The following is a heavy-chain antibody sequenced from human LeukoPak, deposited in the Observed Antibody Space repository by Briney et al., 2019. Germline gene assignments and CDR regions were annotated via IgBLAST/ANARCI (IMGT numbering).Heavy chain of an antibody. D-gene: IGHD3-22*01. CDR1: GYILTGYF. CDR2: INPHSGDT. CDR3: ARLSDFSDSSGYPYYLDF. J-gene: IGHJ4*02. Sequence: ASVKVSCKVSGYILTGYFLHWVRRAPGQGLEWMGGINPHSGDTNYAQKFQGRVTMTRDTSISTASMELTRLRSDDTAVYYCARLSDFSDSSGYPYYLDFWGQGTLVTVSS. V-gene: IGHV1-2*02.